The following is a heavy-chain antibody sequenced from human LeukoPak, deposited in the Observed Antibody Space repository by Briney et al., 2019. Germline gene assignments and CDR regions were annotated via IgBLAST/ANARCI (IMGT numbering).Heavy chain of an antibody. CDR1: GYTFTSYY. D-gene: IGHD2-2*01. CDR3: ARFYCSSTSCQYNWFDP. V-gene: IGHV1-46*01. Sequence: ASVKVSCKASGYTFTSYYMHWVRQAPGQGLEWMGIINPSGGSTSYAQKFQGRVTMTRDTSTSTVYMELSSLRSEDTAVYYCARFYCSSTSCQYNWFDPWGQGTLVTVSS. CDR2: INPSGGST. J-gene: IGHJ5*02.